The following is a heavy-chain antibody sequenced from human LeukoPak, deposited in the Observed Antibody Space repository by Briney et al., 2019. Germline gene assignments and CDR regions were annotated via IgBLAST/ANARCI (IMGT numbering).Heavy chain of an antibody. D-gene: IGHD3-22*01. CDR3: AKAPYYYDSSGYYFDY. CDR1: GFIFSSYG. Sequence: GGSLRLSCAASGFIFSSYGMHWVRQAPGKGLEWVAFIRYDGSNKYYADSVKGRFTISRDNSKNTLYLQMNSLRAEDTAVYYCAKAPYYYDSSGYYFDYWGQGTLVTVSS. V-gene: IGHV3-30*02. J-gene: IGHJ4*02. CDR2: IRYDGSNK.